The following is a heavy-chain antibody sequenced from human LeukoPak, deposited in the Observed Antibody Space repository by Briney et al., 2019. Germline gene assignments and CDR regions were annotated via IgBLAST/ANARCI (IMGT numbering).Heavy chain of an antibody. J-gene: IGHJ5*02. CDR3: ARGITIFGVVITSYFDP. CDR2: INPNSGGT. D-gene: IGHD3-3*01. CDR1: GYTFTGYY. V-gene: IGHV1-2*02. Sequence: ASVKVSCKASGYTFTGYYMHWVRQAPGQGLEWMGWINPNSGGTNYAQKFQGRVTITRDTSISTAYMELSRLRYDDTAVYYCARGITIFGVVITSYFDPWGQGTLVTVSS.